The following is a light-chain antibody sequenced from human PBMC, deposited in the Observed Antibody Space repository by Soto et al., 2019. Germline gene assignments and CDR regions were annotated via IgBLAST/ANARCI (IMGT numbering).Light chain of an antibody. V-gene: IGLV1-44*01. CDR1: SSNIGSTA. Sequence: QSVLTQPPSASGIPGQRVSISCSGGSSNIGSTAVDWYQQLPGTAPRLVIYSNNERPSGVPDRFSGSKSGTSASLAISGLQSEDEADYFCATWDYILSGVVFGGGTKLTVL. CDR3: ATWDYILSGVV. CDR2: SNN. J-gene: IGLJ2*01.